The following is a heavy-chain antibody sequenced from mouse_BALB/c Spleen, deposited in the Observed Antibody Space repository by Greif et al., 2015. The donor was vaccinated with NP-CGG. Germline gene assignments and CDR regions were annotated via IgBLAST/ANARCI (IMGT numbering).Heavy chain of an antibody. CDR1: GFTFSSYG. J-gene: IGHJ4*01. Sequence: EVMLVESGGGLVQPGGSLKLSCAASGFTFSSYGMSWVRQTPDKRLELVATINSNGGSTYYPDSVKGRFTISRDNAKNTLYLQMSSLKSEDTAMYYCARDRDSSGYAMDYWGQGTSVTVSS. CDR3: ARDRDSSGYAMDY. CDR2: INSNGGST. D-gene: IGHD3-2*01. V-gene: IGHV5-6-3*01.